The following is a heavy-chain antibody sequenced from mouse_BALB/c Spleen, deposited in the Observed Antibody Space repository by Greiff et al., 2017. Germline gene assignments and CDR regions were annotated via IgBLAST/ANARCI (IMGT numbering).Heavy chain of an antibody. J-gene: IGHJ4*01. V-gene: IGHV3-5*02. CDR3: AREGGYSYYYAMDY. D-gene: IGHD2-3*01. Sequence: EVKLQESGPGLVKPSQTVSLTCTVTGISITTGNYRWSWIRQFPGNKLEWIGYIYYSGTITYNPSLTSRTTITRDTSKNQFFLEMNSLTAEDTATYYCAREGGYSYYYAMDYWGQGTSVTVSS. CDR2: IYYSGTI. CDR1: GISITTGNYR.